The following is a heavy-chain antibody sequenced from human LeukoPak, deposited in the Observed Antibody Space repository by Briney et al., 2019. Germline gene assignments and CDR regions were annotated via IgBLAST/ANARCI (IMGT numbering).Heavy chain of an antibody. V-gene: IGHV4-34*01. Sequence: PSETLSLTCAVYGESFSGYYWSWIRQPPGKGLEWIGEINHSGSTNYNPSLKSRVTMSVDTSKNQFSLKMRSVTAADTAVYYCARDRGIETYYGSGSYYKGPNFDYWGQGTLVTVSS. J-gene: IGHJ4*02. CDR2: INHSGST. CDR1: GESFSGYY. D-gene: IGHD3-10*01. CDR3: ARDRGIETYYGSGSYYKGPNFDY.